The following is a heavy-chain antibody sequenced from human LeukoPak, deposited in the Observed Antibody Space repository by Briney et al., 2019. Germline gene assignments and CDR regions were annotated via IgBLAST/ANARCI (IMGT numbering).Heavy chain of an antibody. CDR1: GGSISSYY. D-gene: IGHD3-9*01. Sequence: SETLSLTCTVSGGSISSYYWSWIRQPPGKGLEWIGYIYYSGSTNYNPSLKSRVTISVDTSKNQFSLKLSSVTAADTAVYYCARENYDIFTGRVGMDVWGQGTTVTVSS. CDR3: ARENYDIFTGRVGMDV. V-gene: IGHV4-59*12. J-gene: IGHJ6*01. CDR2: IYYSGST.